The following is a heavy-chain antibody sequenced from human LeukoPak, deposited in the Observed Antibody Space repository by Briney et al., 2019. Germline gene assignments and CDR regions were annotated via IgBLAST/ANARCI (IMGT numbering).Heavy chain of an antibody. CDR3: ARGRRVWFGELWVFDY. CDR2: INHSGST. D-gene: IGHD3-10*01. CDR1: GGSFSGYY. J-gene: IGHJ4*02. Sequence: SETLSLTCAVYGGSFSGYYWSWIRQPPGKGLEWIGEINHSGSTNYNPSLKSRVTISVDTSKNQFSLKLSSVTAADTAVYYCARGRRVWFGELWVFDYWGQGTLVTVSS. V-gene: IGHV4-34*01.